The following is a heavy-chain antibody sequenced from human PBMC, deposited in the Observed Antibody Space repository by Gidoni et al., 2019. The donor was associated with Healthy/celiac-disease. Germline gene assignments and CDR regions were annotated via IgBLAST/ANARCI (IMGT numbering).Heavy chain of an antibody. V-gene: IGHV3-21*01. CDR1: GFTFRSYS. CDR2: ISISSSYI. J-gene: IGHJ6*04. Sequence: EVQLVESGGGLVKPGGSLRLSCAAAGFTFRSYSMNWVRQAPGKGLELVSSISISSSYIYYADSVKGRFPISRDNAKNSLYLQMNSLRAEDTAVDYCARDVYYYYGMDVWGKGTTVTVSS. CDR3: ARDVYYYYGMDV.